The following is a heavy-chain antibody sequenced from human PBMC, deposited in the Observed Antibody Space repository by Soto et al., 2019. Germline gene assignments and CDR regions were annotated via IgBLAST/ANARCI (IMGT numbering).Heavy chain of an antibody. CDR3: ARGRGDGYNQHWYFDL. CDR1: GGSFSGYY. V-gene: IGHV4-34*01. D-gene: IGHD3-10*01. CDR2: INHSGIT. Sequence: QVHLQQWGAGLLKPSETLSLTCAVYGGSFSGYYWSWIRQPPGKGLAWIGEINHSGITNYNPSLKSRVSRSVGTSNNQFSLKLSSVTAAATAVYYCARGRGDGYNQHWYFDLWGRGTLVTVSS. J-gene: IGHJ2*01.